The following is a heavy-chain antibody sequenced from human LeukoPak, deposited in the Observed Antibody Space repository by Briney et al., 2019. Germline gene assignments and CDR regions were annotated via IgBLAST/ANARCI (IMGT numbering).Heavy chain of an antibody. CDR2: INGDGSSI. J-gene: IGHJ4*02. D-gene: IGHD2-15*01. Sequence: PGGSLRLSCAASGFTFSHYAMHWVRQAPGKGLEWVSRINGDGSSISYADSVRGRFTISRDTAKNTLYLQMNSLRAEDTAVYYCARFTVVAARGSVWGQGTLVTVSS. V-gene: IGHV3-74*01. CDR1: GFTFSHYA. CDR3: ARFTVVAARGSV.